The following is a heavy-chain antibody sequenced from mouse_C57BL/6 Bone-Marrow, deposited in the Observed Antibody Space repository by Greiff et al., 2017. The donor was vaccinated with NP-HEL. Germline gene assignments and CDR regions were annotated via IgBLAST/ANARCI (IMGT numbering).Heavy chain of an antibody. CDR1: GFTFSSYA. CDR2: ISSGGDYI. J-gene: IGHJ2*01. D-gene: IGHD1-1*01. V-gene: IGHV5-9-1*02. Sequence: EVQVVESGEGLVKPGGSLKLSCAASGFTFSSYAMSWVRQTPEKRLEWVAYISSGGDYIYYADTVKGRFTISRDNARNTLYLQMGSLKSEDTAMYYCTTTVVPGDFDYWGQGTTLTVSS. CDR3: TTTVVPGDFDY.